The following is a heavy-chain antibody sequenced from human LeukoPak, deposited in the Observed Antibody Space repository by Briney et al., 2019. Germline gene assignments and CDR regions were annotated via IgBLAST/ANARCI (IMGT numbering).Heavy chain of an antibody. J-gene: IGHJ4*02. CDR1: GGSISGYY. V-gene: IGHV4-59*01. CDR2: IYYSGST. Sequence: SETLSLTCTVSGGSISGYYWSWIRQPPGKGLEWIAFIYYSGSTNYNPSLKSRVTISVDTSKNQFSLKLSSVTAADTAVYYCARGGGSGWPDFDYWGQGTLVTVSS. D-gene: IGHD6-19*01. CDR3: ARGGGSGWPDFDY.